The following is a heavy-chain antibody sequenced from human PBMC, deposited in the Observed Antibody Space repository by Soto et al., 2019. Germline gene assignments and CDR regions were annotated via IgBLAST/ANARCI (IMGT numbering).Heavy chain of an antibody. D-gene: IGHD3-22*01. Sequence: GGSLRLSCAVSGFSFGTYTVNWVRQAPGMGLEWVSGLSDSVGTTHYAYSVKGRFTISRDNSNNTLYLQMNSLRAEDTAIYYCARTPGVITVISAFDHWGQGTPVTVSS. CDR2: LSDSVGTT. J-gene: IGHJ4*02. V-gene: IGHV3-23*01. CDR1: GFSFGTYT. CDR3: ARTPGVITVISAFDH.